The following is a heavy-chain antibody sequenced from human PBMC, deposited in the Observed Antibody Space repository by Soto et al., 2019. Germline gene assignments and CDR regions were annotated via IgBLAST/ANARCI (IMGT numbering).Heavy chain of an antibody. CDR2: IIPIFGTA. CDR3: ARGGYCSGGSCYDWYFDL. Sequence: SVKVSCKASGGTFSSYAISWVRQAPGQGLEWMGGIIPIFGTANYAQKFQGRVTITADESTSTAHMELSSLRSEDTAVYYCARGGYCSGGSCYDWYFDLWGRGTLVTVSS. CDR1: GGTFSSYA. V-gene: IGHV1-69*13. D-gene: IGHD2-15*01. J-gene: IGHJ2*01.